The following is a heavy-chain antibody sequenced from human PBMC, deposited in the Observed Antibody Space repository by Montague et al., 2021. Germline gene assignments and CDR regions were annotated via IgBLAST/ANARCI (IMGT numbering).Heavy chain of an antibody. J-gene: IGHJ6*02. CDR3: ARHVIGNYGMDV. Sequence: SETLSLTCTVSRGSISSSSYYWGWIRQPPGKGLEWIGSIYYSGSTYYNPSLKSRVTISVDTSKNQFSLKLSSVTAADTAVYYCARHVIGNYGMDVWGQGTTVTVSS. V-gene: IGHV4-39*01. CDR2: IYYSGST. CDR1: RGSISSSSYY. D-gene: IGHD3-16*02.